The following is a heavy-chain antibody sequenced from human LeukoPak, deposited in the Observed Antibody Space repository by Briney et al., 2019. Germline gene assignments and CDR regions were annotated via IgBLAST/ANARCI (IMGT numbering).Heavy chain of an antibody. Sequence: SETLSLTCAVYGGSFSGYYWSWIRQPPGKGLEWIGEINHSGGTNYNPSLKSRVTISVDTSKNQFSLKLSSVTAADTAVYYCARPFRAAAGTAFDYWGQGTLVTVSS. V-gene: IGHV4-34*01. D-gene: IGHD6-13*01. CDR2: INHSGGT. CDR1: GGSFSGYY. CDR3: ARPFRAAAGTAFDY. J-gene: IGHJ4*02.